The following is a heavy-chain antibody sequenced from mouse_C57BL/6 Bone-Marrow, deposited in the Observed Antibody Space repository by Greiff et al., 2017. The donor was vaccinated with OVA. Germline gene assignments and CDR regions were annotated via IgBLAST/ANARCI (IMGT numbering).Heavy chain of an antibody. CDR2: IYPRSGST. CDR3: ARGYSGSSSGFAE. J-gene: IGHJ3*01. V-gene: IGHV1-81*01. D-gene: IGHD1-1*01. Sequence: VKLMESGAELVRPGASVKLSCKASGYTFTSYGISWVKQRTGRGLEWIGEIYPRSGSTYYNEKFKGKATLTVDKSSSTAYMELRSLTSEDSAVYVCARGYSGSSSGFAEWGQGTLVTVSA. CDR1: GYTFTSYG.